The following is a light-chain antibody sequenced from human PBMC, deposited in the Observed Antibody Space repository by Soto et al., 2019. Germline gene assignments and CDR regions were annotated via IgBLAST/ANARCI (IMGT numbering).Light chain of an antibody. J-gene: IGKJ1*01. CDR3: QQRSNWPPWT. CDR2: DAS. Sequence: EIVLTQSPATLSLSPGERATLSCRASQSVSSYLAWYQQKPGQAPRLLIYDASNRATGIPARFSGSGSGTAVTLTSSSREPEDFAGYYCQQRSNWPPWTFGQGTKVEIK. V-gene: IGKV3-11*01. CDR1: QSVSSY.